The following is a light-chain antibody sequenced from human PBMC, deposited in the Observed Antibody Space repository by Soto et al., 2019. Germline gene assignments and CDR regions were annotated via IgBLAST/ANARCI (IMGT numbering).Light chain of an antibody. CDR2: DAS. V-gene: IGKV3-11*01. CDR3: QQRSNWPIT. Sequence: EIVLTQSPATLSVSPGERATLSCRASQSVSSSLAWYQQKPGQAPRLLIYDASNRATGIPARFSGSGSGTDFTLTISSLEPEDFAVYYCQQRSNWPITFGQGTRLESK. J-gene: IGKJ5*01. CDR1: QSVSSS.